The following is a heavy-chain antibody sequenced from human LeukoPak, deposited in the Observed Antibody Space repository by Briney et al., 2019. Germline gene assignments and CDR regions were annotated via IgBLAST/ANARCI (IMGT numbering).Heavy chain of an antibody. CDR3: ARMEKFYYGSGGFSPPLMDV. CDR2: ISGDSVYT. D-gene: IGHD3-10*01. J-gene: IGHJ6*02. CDR1: GFTFSTHA. Sequence: GGSLRLSCAASGFTFSTHAMRWVRQAPGKGPECISGISGDSVYTYYADSVKGRFTISRDNSKNTLYLQMNSLRAEDTAVYYCARMEKFYYGSGGFSPPLMDVWGQGTTVIVSS. V-gene: IGHV3-23*01.